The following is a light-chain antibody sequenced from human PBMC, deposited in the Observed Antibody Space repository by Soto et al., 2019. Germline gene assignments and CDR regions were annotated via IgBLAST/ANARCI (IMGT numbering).Light chain of an antibody. CDR1: SSDVGGYDY. CDR2: NVN. J-gene: IGLJ1*01. V-gene: IGLV2-11*01. Sequence: QSVPTQPRSVSGSPGQSVTISCTRTSSDVGGYDYVSWYQQHPGKAPKLIIHNVNKRPSGVPDRFSGSKSVNTASLTISGLQAADEADYCCCSYAGSYTFVFGSGTKVTVL. CDR3: CSYAGSYTFV.